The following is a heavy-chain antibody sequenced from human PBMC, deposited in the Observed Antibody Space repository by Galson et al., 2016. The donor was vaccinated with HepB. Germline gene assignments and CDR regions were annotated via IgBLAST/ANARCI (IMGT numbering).Heavy chain of an antibody. D-gene: IGHD6-19*01. CDR3: ATVLVVAGKMYYYYMDV. V-gene: IGHV4-39*01. J-gene: IGHJ6*03. CDR2: LYYGGST. Sequence: SETLSLTCIVSGGSISSDYYWGWIRQPPGRGLEWIGSLYYGGSTNYNPSIETRVTISVDTSKNHLSLSLSSVTAADTAAYYCATVLVVAGKMYYYYMDVWGKGTSVTVSS. CDR1: GGSISSDYY.